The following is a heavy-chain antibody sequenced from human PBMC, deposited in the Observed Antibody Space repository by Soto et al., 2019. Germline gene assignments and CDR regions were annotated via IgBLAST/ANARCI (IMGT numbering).Heavy chain of an antibody. Sequence: SSVKVSCKASGDTFTTYDINWVRQAPGQGLEWMGGIIPIFGTANYAQKFQGRVTITADKSTSTAYMELSSLRSEDTAVYYCARDRGKTRRYGSWTPIWFDPWGQGSLVTVSS. CDR3: ARDRGKTRRYGSWTPIWFDP. CDR1: GDTFTTYD. D-gene: IGHD3-10*01. J-gene: IGHJ5*02. V-gene: IGHV1-69*06. CDR2: IIPIFGTA.